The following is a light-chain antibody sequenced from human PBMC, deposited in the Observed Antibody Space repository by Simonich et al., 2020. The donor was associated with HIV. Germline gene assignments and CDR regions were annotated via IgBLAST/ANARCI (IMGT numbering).Light chain of an antibody. J-gene: IGLJ2*01. Sequence: SYELTQPPSVSVSPGQTARITCSGAALPKKYAYWYQHKAGQAPGLVIYEDSKRRSGIPERVSGASSGTMATLTISGAQVEEEADYYCHSTDSSGNHRVFGGGTKLTVL. CDR2: EDS. V-gene: IGLV3-10*01. CDR1: ALPKKY. CDR3: HSTDSSGNHRV.